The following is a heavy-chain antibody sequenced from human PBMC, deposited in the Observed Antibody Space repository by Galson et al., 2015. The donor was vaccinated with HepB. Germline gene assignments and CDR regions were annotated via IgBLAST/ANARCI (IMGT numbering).Heavy chain of an antibody. Sequence: SLRLSCAASGFSISSYAMSWVRQAPGKGLEWVSSISGSGDSTYYADSVKGRFTISRDNSRNTLNLQINSLRDEDTTVYYFAKERVDNCGHAAPCGMGVWGQGTTVPVSS. CDR3: AKERVDNCGHAAPCGMGV. CDR1: GFSISSYA. V-gene: IGHV3-23*01. D-gene: IGHD2-21*01. J-gene: IGHJ6*02. CDR2: ISGSGDST.